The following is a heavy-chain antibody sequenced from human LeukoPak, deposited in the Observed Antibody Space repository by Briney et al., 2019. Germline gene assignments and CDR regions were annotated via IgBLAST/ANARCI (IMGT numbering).Heavy chain of an antibody. Sequence: GAPVKVSCKASGYTFTGYYMHWVRQAPGQGLEWMGWINPNSGGTNYAQKFQGRVTMTRDTSISTAYMELSRLRSDDTAVYYCARDRRMVAATPFDYWGQGTLVTVSS. V-gene: IGHV1-2*02. D-gene: IGHD2-15*01. J-gene: IGHJ4*02. CDR1: GYTFTGYY. CDR3: ARDRRMVAATPFDY. CDR2: INPNSGGT.